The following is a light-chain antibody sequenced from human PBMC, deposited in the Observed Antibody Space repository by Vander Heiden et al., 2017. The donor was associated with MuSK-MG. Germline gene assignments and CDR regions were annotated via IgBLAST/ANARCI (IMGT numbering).Light chain of an antibody. J-gene: IGKJ4*01. V-gene: IGKV4-1*01. CDR3: QQDDSAPLT. Sequence: DIVMTQSPDSLALSLGERATINCKTSQSVLYSSNNKKYLAWYQQKPGQPPKLLIYWASTRESGVPDRFSGSGSGTDFTLTISSLQAEAVAVYYSQQDDSAPLTFGGGTKVEI. CDR2: WAS. CDR1: QSVLYSSNNKKY.